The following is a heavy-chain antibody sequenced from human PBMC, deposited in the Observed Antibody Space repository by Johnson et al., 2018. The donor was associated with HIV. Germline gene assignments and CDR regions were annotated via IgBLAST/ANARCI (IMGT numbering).Heavy chain of an antibody. CDR2: IWYDGSNK. CDR3: ARAYSYGALDI. J-gene: IGHJ3*02. D-gene: IGHD1-26*01. V-gene: IGHV3-33*01. CDR1: GFTFSSYG. Sequence: QVQLVESGGGVVQPGRSLRLSCAASGFTFSSYGMHWVRQAPGKGLEWVAVIWYDGSNKYYADSVKGRFTISRDNSKNTLYLQMKSLRAEDTALYYCARAYSYGALDIWGQGTMVTVSS.